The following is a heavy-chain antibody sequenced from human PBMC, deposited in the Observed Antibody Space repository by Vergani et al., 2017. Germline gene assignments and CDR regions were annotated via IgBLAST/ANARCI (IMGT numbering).Heavy chain of an antibody. Sequence: QVQLVESGGGVVQPGRSLRLSCAASGFTFSSYGMHWVRQAPGKGLEWVAVISYDGSNKYYADSVKGRFTISRDNSKNTLYLQMNSLSAEDTAVYYCAKGTYYEFGCGLDLRDYYLDFWGQGTMVTVSS. D-gene: IGHD3-3*01. CDR2: ISYDGSNK. CDR1: GFTFSSYG. CDR3: AKGTYYEFGCGLDLRDYYLDF. V-gene: IGHV3-30*18. J-gene: IGHJ4*02.